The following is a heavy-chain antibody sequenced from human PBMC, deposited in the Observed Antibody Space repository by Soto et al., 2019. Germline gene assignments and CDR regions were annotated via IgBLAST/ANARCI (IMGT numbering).Heavy chain of an antibody. V-gene: IGHV3-15*01. D-gene: IGHD6-19*01. CDR1: GFTFSNAW. J-gene: IGHJ3*02. CDR2: IKSKTDGGTT. Sequence: GGSLRLSCAASGFTFSNAWMSWVRQAPGKGLEWVGRIKSKTDGGTTDYAAPVKGRFTISRDDSKNTLYLQMNSLKTEDTAVYYCTTGPREQWLSPWYAFDIWGQGTMVTVSS. CDR3: TTGPREQWLSPWYAFDI.